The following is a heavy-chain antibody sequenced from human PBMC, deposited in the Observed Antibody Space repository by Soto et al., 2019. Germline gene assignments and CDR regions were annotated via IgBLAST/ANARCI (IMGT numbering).Heavy chain of an antibody. J-gene: IGHJ5*02. CDR3: ARTRLSSGWYGARVWFDP. CDR1: GGSISSYY. D-gene: IGHD6-19*01. V-gene: IGHV4-59*08. Sequence: SETLSLTCTVSGGSISSYYWSWIRQPPGKGLEWIGYIYYSGSTNYNPSLKSRVTISVDTSKNQFSLKLSSVTAADTAVYYCARTRLSSGWYGARVWFDPWGQGTLVTVSS. CDR2: IYYSGST.